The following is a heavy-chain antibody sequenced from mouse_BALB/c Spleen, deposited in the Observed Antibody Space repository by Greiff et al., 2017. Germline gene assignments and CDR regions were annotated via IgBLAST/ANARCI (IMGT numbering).Heavy chain of an antibody. V-gene: IGHV5-6*02. CDR1: GFTFSSYG. CDR2: ISSGGSYT. Sequence: DVKLVESGGDLVKPGGSLKLSCAASGFTFSSYGMSWVRQTPDKRLEWVATISSGGSYTYYPDSVKGRFTISRDNAKNTLYLQMSSLKSEDTAMYYCARDGSSPYYYAMDYWGQGTSVTVSS. D-gene: IGHD1-1*01. J-gene: IGHJ4*01. CDR3: ARDGSSPYYYAMDY.